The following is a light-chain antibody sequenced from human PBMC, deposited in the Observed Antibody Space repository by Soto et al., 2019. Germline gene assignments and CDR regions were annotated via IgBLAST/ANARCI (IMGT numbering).Light chain of an antibody. Sequence: EILMTQSPSILSVSPGEAATLSCGASENVRTKVGWYQQKPGQAPRLLIYGASTSATGIPDSFSGSGSGTDFTLTISRLEHEDFAVYYCQQYGSSHPITFGGGTKVDIK. CDR1: ENVRTK. J-gene: IGKJ4*01. CDR3: QQYGSSHPIT. V-gene: IGKV3-20*01. CDR2: GAS.